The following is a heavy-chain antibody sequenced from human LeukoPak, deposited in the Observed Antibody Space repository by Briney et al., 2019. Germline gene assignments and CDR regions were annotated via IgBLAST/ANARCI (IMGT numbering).Heavy chain of an antibody. J-gene: IGHJ6*04. CDR2: INSKGDNI. V-gene: IGHV3-64*01. CDR1: GFTFSSYA. CDR3: GRVRISAARGYMDV. Sequence: GGSLRLSCAGSGFTFSSYAIHWVRQAPGKGLEYVSTINSKGDNIFYANSVKGRFTISRDNSKNTVYLQMGSLRAEDMAVYYCGRVRISAARGYMDVWGKGTTVTVSS. D-gene: IGHD6-13*01.